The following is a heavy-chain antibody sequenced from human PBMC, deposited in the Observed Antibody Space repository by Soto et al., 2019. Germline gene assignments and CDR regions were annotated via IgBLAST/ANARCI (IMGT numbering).Heavy chain of an antibody. CDR2: ISYDGSNK. CDR1: VFTFSSYG. D-gene: IGHD2-15*01. Sequence: GWSVRLSCAASVFTFSSYGMHWVRQAPGKGLEWVAVISYDGSNKYYADSVKGRFTISRDNSKNTLYLQMNSLRAEDTAVYYCAKDGYCSGGSCYSSHYYYGMDVWGQGTTVTVSS. J-gene: IGHJ6*02. V-gene: IGHV3-30*18. CDR3: AKDGYCSGGSCYSSHYYYGMDV.